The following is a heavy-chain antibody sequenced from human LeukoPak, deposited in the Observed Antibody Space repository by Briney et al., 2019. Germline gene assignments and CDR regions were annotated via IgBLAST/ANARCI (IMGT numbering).Heavy chain of an antibody. CDR1: GFTLSNYA. V-gene: IGHV3-23*01. Sequence: GGSLRLSCEASGFTLSNYAMSWVRQAPGKGLEWVSTLSGSGGTIYYADSVKGRFTISRDNSKNTLYLQVNSLRAEDTAIYYCAREIDSGGYQANYFDYWGQGTLVTVSS. D-gene: IGHD3-22*01. CDR3: AREIDSGGYQANYFDY. CDR2: LSGSGGTI. J-gene: IGHJ4*02.